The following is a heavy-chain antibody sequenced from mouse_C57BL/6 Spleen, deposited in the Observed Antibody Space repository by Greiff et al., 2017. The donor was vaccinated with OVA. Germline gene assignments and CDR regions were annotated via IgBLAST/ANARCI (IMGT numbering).Heavy chain of an antibody. V-gene: IGHV5-9-1*02. CDR2: ISSGGDYI. J-gene: IGHJ1*03. CDR3: TREGGYYGSSPYWYFDV. CDR1: GFTFSSYA. Sequence: DVKLVESGEGLVKPGGSLKLSCAASGFTFSSYAMSWVRQTPEKRLEWVAYISSGGDYIYYADTVKGRFTISRDNARNTLYLQMSSLKSEDTAMYYGTREGGYYGSSPYWYFDVWGTGTTVTVSS. D-gene: IGHD1-1*01.